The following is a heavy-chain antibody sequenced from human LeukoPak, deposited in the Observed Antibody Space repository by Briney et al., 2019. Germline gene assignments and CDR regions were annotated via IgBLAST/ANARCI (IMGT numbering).Heavy chain of an antibody. D-gene: IGHD6-13*01. CDR3: TTDSSSWYGYY. CDR2: ISGSGGST. Sequence: GGSLRLSCAASGFTFSSYGMSWVRQAPGKGLEWVSAISGSGGSTYYADSVKGRFTISRDNSKNTLYLQMNSLKTEDTAVYYCTTDSSSWYGYYWGQGTLVTVSS. V-gene: IGHV3-23*01. CDR1: GFTFSSYG. J-gene: IGHJ4*02.